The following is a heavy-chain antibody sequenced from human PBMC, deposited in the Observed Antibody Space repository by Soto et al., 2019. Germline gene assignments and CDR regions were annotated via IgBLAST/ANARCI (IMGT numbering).Heavy chain of an antibody. CDR2: IYYSGST. V-gene: IGHV4-39*01. Sequence: SETLSLTCTVSGGSISSSSYYWGWIRQPPGKGLEWIGSIYYSGSTYYNPSLKSRVTISVDASKNQFSLKLSSVTAADTAVYYCARHLNFCSGYLYYYYGMDVWGQGTTVT. D-gene: IGHD3-3*01. J-gene: IGHJ6*02. CDR3: ARHLNFCSGYLYYYYGMDV. CDR1: GGSISSSSYY.